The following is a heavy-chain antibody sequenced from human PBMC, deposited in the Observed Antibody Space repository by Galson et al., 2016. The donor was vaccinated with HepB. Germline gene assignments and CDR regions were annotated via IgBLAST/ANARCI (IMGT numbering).Heavy chain of an antibody. CDR1: GYYFTAYW. Sequence: QSGAEVKKPGESLKISCKVSGYYFTAYWIGWVRQMPGKGLEWMGMILPGNSDTRYSPSFQGQPTLSVDKSTTTAYLQWRSLKASDTAMYYCARRDHDGLDVWGQGTMVTVSS. J-gene: IGHJ3*01. V-gene: IGHV5-51*01. CDR3: ARRDHDGLDV. D-gene: IGHD1-14*01. CDR2: ILPGNSDT.